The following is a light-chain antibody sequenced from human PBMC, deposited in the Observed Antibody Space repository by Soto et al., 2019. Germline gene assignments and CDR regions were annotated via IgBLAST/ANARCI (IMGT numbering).Light chain of an antibody. Sequence: DIQMTQSPSSLSASVGDRVTITCRASQGISNYLAWYQQKPGKVPKLLIYAASTLQSAVPSRFSGSASGTDFTLTISSLQPEDVATYYCQKYNSAPRTFGQGTKVEIK. CDR2: AAS. J-gene: IGKJ1*01. CDR3: QKYNSAPRT. CDR1: QGISNY. V-gene: IGKV1-27*01.